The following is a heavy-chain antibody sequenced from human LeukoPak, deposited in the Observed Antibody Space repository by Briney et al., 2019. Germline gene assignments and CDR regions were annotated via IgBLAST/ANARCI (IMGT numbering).Heavy chain of an antibody. Sequence: GGSLRLSCAASGITFSSYSMNWVRQAPGKGLEWVSSISSTSTYIYYADSVKGRFTISRDNAKNSLYLQMNSLRAEDTAVYYCARAKRQQLVLGNWFDPWGQGTLVTVSS. CDR3: ARAKRQQLVLGNWFDP. D-gene: IGHD6-13*01. V-gene: IGHV3-21*01. J-gene: IGHJ5*02. CDR2: ISSTSTYI. CDR1: GITFSSYS.